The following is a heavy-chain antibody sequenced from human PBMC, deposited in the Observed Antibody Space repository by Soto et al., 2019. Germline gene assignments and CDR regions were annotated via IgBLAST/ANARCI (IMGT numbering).Heavy chain of an antibody. CDR2: IYHSGST. CDR3: ARGAVVNFDS. CDR1: GGSISSGGSS. V-gene: IGHV4-30-2*01. J-gene: IGHJ4*02. Sequence: QLQLQESGSGLVKPSQTLSLTCAVSGGSISSGGSSWTWIRQPPGKGLVWIGYIYHSGSTYYNPSLKSRATISVDRSKNQFSLKLTSVTAADTAVYYCARGAVVNFDSWGQGTLVTVSS. D-gene: IGHD3-22*01.